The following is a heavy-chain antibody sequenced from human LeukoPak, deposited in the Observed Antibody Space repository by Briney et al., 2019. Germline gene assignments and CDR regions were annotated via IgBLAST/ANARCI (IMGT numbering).Heavy chain of an antibody. J-gene: IGHJ4*02. CDR2: IYHSGST. CDR1: GGSISSSYYN. Sequence: SETLSLTCTVSGGSISSSYYNWGWIRQPPGKGLEWIGIIYHSGSTYYNPSLKSRVTISVDTSNNLFSLKLSSVTAADTGVYYCAGVPVAGLSGYSYFDYWGQGTLVTVSS. V-gene: IGHV4-39*01. D-gene: IGHD5-12*01. CDR3: AGVPVAGLSGYSYFDY.